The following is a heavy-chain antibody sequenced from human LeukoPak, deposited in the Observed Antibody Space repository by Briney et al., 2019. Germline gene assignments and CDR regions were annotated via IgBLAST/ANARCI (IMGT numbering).Heavy chain of an antibody. CDR3: AKTRIVCSSVSCPGGGFDY. CDR2: IRGSGDIT. D-gene: IGHD2-2*01. V-gene: IGHV3-23*01. J-gene: IGHJ4*01. CDR1: GFTFSSYA. Sequence: QPGGSLRLPCAASGFTFSSYAMSWVRQAPGKGLEWVSGIRGSGDITYYADSVKGRFTISRDNFKNTLYLQMNSLRAEDTAVYYCAKTRIVCSSVSCPGGGFDYWGHGTLVTVSS.